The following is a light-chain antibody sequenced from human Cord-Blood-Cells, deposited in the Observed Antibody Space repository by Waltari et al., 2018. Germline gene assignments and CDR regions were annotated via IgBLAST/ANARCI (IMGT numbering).Light chain of an antibody. Sequence: EIVLTQSPATLSLSPGKCATLSCRASQSVSSYLAWYQQKPGQAPRLLIYDASNRATGIPARFSGSGSGTDFTLTISSLEPEDFAVYYCQQRSNWYTFGQGTKLEIK. J-gene: IGKJ2*01. V-gene: IGKV3-11*01. CDR2: DAS. CDR1: QSVSSY. CDR3: QQRSNWYT.